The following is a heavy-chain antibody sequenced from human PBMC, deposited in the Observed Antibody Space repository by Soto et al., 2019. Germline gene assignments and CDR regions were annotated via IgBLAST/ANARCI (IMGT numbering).Heavy chain of an antibody. CDR2: MTGDGRTT. CDR3: ATAEVDY. CDR1: GFTFGDYW. J-gene: IGHJ4*02. V-gene: IGHV3-74*01. Sequence: EVQLVESGGGLVQPGGSLRLSCADSGFTFGDYWMHWVRQPPGKGPEWVSRMTGDGRTTQYADSVKGRFTASRDNAKSTLYLQMNSLRTEDTAVYYCATAEVDYWGPGTLVTVSS.